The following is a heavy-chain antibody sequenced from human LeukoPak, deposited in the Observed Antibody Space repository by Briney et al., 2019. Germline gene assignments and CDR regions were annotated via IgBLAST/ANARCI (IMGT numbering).Heavy chain of an antibody. V-gene: IGHV3-11*04. CDR3: ARLVVPWNE. J-gene: IGHJ4*02. D-gene: IGHD1-1*01. CDR2: ISSNNYTI. Sequence: SGGSLRLSCAASGFIFSDFYMTWIRQAPGKGLEWISYISSNNYTIYYADSVKGRFTISRDNAKNSLYLQMNSLRAEDAAVYYCARLVVPWNEWGQGTLVTVSS. CDR1: GFIFSDFY.